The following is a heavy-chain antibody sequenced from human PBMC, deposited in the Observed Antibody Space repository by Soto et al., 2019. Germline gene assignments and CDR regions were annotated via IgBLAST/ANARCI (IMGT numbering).Heavy chain of an antibody. V-gene: IGHV1-69*06. D-gene: IGHD3-10*01. J-gene: IGHJ6*02. CDR1: GGTFSSYA. Sequence: SVKVSCKASGGTFSSYAISWVRQAPGQGLEWMGGIIPIFGTANYAQKFQGRVTITADKSTSTAYMELSSLRSEDTAVYYCARASGMATINEPDYYYYGMDVWGQGTTVTVSS. CDR3: ARASGMATINEPDYYYYGMDV. CDR2: IIPIFGTA.